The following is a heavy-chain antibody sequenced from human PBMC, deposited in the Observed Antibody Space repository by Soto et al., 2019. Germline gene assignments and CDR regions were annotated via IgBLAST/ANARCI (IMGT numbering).Heavy chain of an antibody. CDR2: ISSSSSYI. V-gene: IGHV3-21*01. CDR1: GFTFSSYS. Sequence: EVQLVESGGGLVKPGGSLRLSCAASGFTFSSYSMNWVRQAPGKGLEWVSSISSSSSYIYYADSVKGRFTISRDNAKNSLYLQRNSLRAEDTAVYYCARDGPLMVYAIEYFQHWGQGTLVTVSS. J-gene: IGHJ1*01. CDR3: ARDGPLMVYAIEYFQH. D-gene: IGHD2-8*01.